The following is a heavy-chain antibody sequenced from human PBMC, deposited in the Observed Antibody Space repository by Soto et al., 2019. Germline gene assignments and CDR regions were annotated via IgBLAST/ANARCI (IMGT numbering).Heavy chain of an antibody. J-gene: IGHJ3*02. V-gene: IGHV3-15*01. CDR2: VISKTDGGTT. D-gene: IGHD3-22*01. CDR1: GFTFSNAG. Sequence: GGSLRLSCAASGFTFSNAGMSWVRQAPGKGLEWVGRVISKTDGGTTDYAAPVKGRFTISRDNSKHTLYLQMNSLRAEDTAVYYCAKTGVDSSGYPNDAFDIWGQGTMVTVSS. CDR3: AKTGVDSSGYPNDAFDI.